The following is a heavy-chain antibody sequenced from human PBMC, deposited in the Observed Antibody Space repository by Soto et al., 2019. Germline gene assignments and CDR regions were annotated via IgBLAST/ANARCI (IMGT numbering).Heavy chain of an antibody. CDR2: IKSKTDGGTT. Sequence: GGSLKLSCAASGFTFRNAWMSWVRPAPGKGLEWGGRIKSKTDGGTTDYAAPVKGRFTISRFDSKTTLYLQMNSLKTEATAVYYCTADTYPPTGDNYDAFDIWGQGTMVTVSS. CDR3: TADTYPPTGDNYDAFDI. D-gene: IGHD7-27*01. CDR1: GFTFRNAW. V-gene: IGHV3-15*01. J-gene: IGHJ3*02.